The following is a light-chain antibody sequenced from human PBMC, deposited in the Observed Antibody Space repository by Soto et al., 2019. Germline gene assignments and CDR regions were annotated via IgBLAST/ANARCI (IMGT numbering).Light chain of an antibody. V-gene: IGKV1-8*01. CDR1: QGISSY. CDR2: AAS. CDR3: QQYYSYPLT. J-gene: IGKJ4*01. Sequence: AIRMTQSPSSLSASTGDRVTITCRASQGISSYLAWYQPKPGKAPKLLTYAASTLQSGVPSRFSGSGSGTDFTLTISCLQSEDFATYDCQQYYSYPLTFGGGTKVDI.